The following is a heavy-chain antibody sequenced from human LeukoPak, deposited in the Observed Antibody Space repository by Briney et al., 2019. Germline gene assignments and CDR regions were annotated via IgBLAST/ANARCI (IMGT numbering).Heavy chain of an antibody. CDR3: ARDLGRRCSGGSCNYYYNYMDV. CDR2: IDPTGGDT. Sequence: ASVKVSCKASGYTSTSYYLHWVRLAPGQGLEWMGIIDPTGGDTTYAPKFQDRVTMTRDTSTRTVYMELKSLRSEDTAVYYCARDLGRRCSGGSCNYYYNYMDVWGKGTTVTISS. D-gene: IGHD2-15*01. CDR1: GYTSTSYY. J-gene: IGHJ6*03. V-gene: IGHV1-46*01.